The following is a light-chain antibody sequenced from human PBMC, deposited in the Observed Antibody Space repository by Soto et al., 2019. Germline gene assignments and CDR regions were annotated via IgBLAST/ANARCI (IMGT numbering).Light chain of an antibody. CDR1: SSDVGGYNS. J-gene: IGLJ2*01. CDR3: SSYTSISTLV. Sequence: QSALTQPASVSGSPGQSITISCTGTSSDVGGYNSVSWYQHHPGEAPKVMIYEVSLRPSGISNRFSGSKSGNTASLTISGLQAEDEADYYCSSYTSISTLVFGGGTKLTVL. CDR2: EVS. V-gene: IGLV2-14*01.